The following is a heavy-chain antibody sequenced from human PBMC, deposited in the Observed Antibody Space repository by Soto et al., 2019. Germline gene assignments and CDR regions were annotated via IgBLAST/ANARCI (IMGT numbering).Heavy chain of an antibody. CDR3: ARAILGGTLHAFDI. J-gene: IGHJ3*02. V-gene: IGHV3-23*05. Sequence: GGSLRLSCAASGFTFSAYAMSWVRQAPGKGPEWVSTISTASSTYYADSVKGRFTISRDNSRNTAYLQMSSLRAEDTALYYCARAILGGTLHAFDIWGQGTVVTVSS. CDR2: ISTASST. D-gene: IGHD3-3*01. CDR1: GFTFSAYA.